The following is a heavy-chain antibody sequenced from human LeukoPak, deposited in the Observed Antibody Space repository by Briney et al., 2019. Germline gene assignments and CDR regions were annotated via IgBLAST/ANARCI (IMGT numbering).Heavy chain of an antibody. D-gene: IGHD3-10*01. Sequence: ASVKVSCKASGGTFSSYAISWVRQAPGQGLQWMGGIIPIFGTANYAQKFQGRVTITADESTSTAYMELSSLRSEDTAVYYCARVHGSGQIDYWGQGTLVTVSS. J-gene: IGHJ4*02. CDR2: IIPIFGTA. V-gene: IGHV1-69*13. CDR1: GGTFSSYA. CDR3: ARVHGSGQIDY.